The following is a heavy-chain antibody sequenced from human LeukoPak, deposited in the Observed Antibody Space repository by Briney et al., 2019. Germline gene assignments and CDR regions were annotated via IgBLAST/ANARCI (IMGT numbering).Heavy chain of an antibody. J-gene: IGHJ6*02. CDR1: GYTLTNYY. Sequence: ASVKVSCKASGYTLTNYYMHWVRQAPGQGLEWMGIINPSGGSANYAQKFQGRVTITADESTSTAYMELSSLRSEDTAVYYCARVQDSHYYGMDVWGQGTTVTVSS. CDR2: INPSGGSA. V-gene: IGHV1-46*01. D-gene: IGHD2-15*01. CDR3: ARVQDSHYYGMDV.